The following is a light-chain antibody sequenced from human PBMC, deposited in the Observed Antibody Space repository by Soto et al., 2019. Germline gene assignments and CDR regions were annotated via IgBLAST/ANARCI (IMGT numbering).Light chain of an antibody. Sequence: EVVLTQSPGTLSFSPGDSATLSCRASQFVSENYLAWYQQRPGRTPRILIYGASKRATGVPDRFSGSGSGTHFTLTISRLEPEDFAVYYCQQYASSVTFGGGTRVDIK. CDR3: QQYASSVT. V-gene: IGKV3-20*01. J-gene: IGKJ4*01. CDR2: GAS. CDR1: QFVSENY.